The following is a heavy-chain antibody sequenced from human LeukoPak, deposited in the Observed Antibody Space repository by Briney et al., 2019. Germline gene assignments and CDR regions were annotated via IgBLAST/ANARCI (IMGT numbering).Heavy chain of an antibody. CDR2: VNPNSGGT. J-gene: IGHJ4*02. CDR3: ARGGLYDILTGGFDY. Sequence: ASVKVSCRASGYTFTGYYMHWVRQAPGQGLEWMGWVNPNSGGTNYAQKSQGRVTMTRDTSISTAYMELSRLRSDDTAVYYCARGGLYDILTGGFDYWGQGTLVTVSS. V-gene: IGHV1-2*02. CDR1: GYTFTGYY. D-gene: IGHD3-9*01.